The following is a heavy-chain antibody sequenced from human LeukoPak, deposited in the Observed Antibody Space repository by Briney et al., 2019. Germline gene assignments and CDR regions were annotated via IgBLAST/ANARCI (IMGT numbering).Heavy chain of an antibody. J-gene: IGHJ4*02. CDR3: ARGYYDSSGYYPVQLPADY. D-gene: IGHD3-22*01. CDR1: GGSISNFY. V-gene: IGHV4-59*01. Sequence: SETLSLTCTVSGGSISNFYWSWIRQPPGKGLEWIGYIYYSGSTNYNPSLKSRVTISVDTSKNQFSLKLSSVTAADTAVYYCARGYYDSSGYYPVQLPADYWGQGTLVTVSS. CDR2: IYYSGST.